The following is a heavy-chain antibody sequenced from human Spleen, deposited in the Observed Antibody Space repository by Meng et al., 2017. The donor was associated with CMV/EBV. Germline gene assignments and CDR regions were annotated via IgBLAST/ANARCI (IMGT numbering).Heavy chain of an antibody. V-gene: IGHV3-30*04. CDR1: GFTFSSYA. Sequence: GESLKISCAASGFTFSSYAMHWVRQAPGKGLEWVAVISYDGSNKYYADSVKGRFTIARDNSKNALYLQMNSLRAEDTAVYYCAREGDSSGYYIDYWGQGTLVTVSS. D-gene: IGHD3-22*01. CDR3: AREGDSSGYYIDY. J-gene: IGHJ4*02. CDR2: ISYDGSNK.